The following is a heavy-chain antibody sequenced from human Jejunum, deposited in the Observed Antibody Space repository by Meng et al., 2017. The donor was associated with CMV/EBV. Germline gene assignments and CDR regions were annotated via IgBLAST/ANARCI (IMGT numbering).Heavy chain of an antibody. D-gene: IGHD3-22*01. CDR2: INPNNGGA. Sequence: QVQLGWSGVEVKKPGASVKVSCKASGYTFTSYDINWVRQGTGQGLEWMGRINPNNGGANYAQQFQGRVTMTTDTSISTAYMELSRLRSDDTAVYYCARDLSGYYSFVDYWGQGTLVTVSS. J-gene: IGHJ4*02. CDR3: ARDLSGYYSFVDY. V-gene: IGHV1-2*06. CDR1: GYTFTSYD.